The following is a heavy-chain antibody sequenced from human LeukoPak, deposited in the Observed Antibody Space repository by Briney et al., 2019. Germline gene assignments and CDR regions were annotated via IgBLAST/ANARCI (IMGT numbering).Heavy chain of an antibody. CDR2: IYYSGST. CDR3: ARVSTMVRGVPDWFDP. J-gene: IGHJ5*02. Sequence: SETLSLTCTVSGGSISSGGYYWSWIRQHPGKGLEWIGYIYYSGSTYYNPSLKSRVTISVDTSKNQFSLKLSSVTAADTAVYCCARVSTMVRGVPDWFDPWGQGTLVTVSS. CDR1: GGSISSGGYY. D-gene: IGHD3-10*01. V-gene: IGHV4-31*03.